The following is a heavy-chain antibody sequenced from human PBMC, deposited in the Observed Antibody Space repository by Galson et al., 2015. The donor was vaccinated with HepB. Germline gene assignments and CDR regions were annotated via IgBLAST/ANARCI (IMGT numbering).Heavy chain of an antibody. V-gene: IGHV1-46*01. Sequence: SVKVSCKASGYTFTSYYMHWVRQAPGQGLEWMGIINPSGGSTSYAQKFQGRVTMTRDTSTGTVYMELSSLRSEDTAVYYCARDSEFRGSLPKAIAVADWASWFDPWGQGTLVTVSS. J-gene: IGHJ5*02. CDR2: INPSGGST. CDR3: ARDSEFRGSLPKAIAVADWASWFDP. CDR1: GYTFTSYY. D-gene: IGHD6-19*01.